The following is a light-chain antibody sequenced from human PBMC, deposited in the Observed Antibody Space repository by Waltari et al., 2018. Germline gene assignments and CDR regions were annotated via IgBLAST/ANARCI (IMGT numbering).Light chain of an antibody. CDR2: LVS. CDR3: MQARQTPWT. J-gene: IGKJ1*01. CDR1: QSLRHSSGNTF. V-gene: IGKV2-28*01. Sequence: DIVMTQSPLSLPVTPGEPASISCRSSQSLRHSSGNTFVDWYVQKPGQAPQLLIYLVSNRASGVPDRFSGSGSGTDFTLKISRVEAEDVGLYYCMQARQTPWTFGQGTKVEIK.